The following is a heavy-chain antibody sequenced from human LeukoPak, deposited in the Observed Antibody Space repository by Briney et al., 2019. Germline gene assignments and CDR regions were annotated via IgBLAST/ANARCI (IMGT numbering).Heavy chain of an antibody. V-gene: IGHV3-21*01. CDR3: ARDSGSGRGNYYYGMDV. J-gene: IGHJ6*02. D-gene: IGHD3-10*01. CDR2: IGTSSGST. Sequence: GGSLRLSCAASGFTFSIYVMNWVRQAPGKGLEWVSSIGTSSGSTYYADSVKGRFTISRDNAKNSLYLQMSSLRAEDTAVYYCARDSGSGRGNYYYGMDVWGQGTTVTVSS. CDR1: GFTFSIYV.